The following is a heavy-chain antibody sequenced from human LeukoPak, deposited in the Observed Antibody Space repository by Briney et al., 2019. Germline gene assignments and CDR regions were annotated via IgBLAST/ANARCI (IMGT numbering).Heavy chain of an antibody. Sequence: GGSLRLSCAASGFTFSSYAMHWVRQAPGKGLEWVSAISGSGGSTYYADSVKGGFTISRDNSKNTLYLQMNSLRAEDTAVYYCAKVADYYYYYGMDVWGQGTTVTVSS. CDR1: GFTFSSYA. V-gene: IGHV3-23*01. CDR3: AKVADYYYYYGMDV. J-gene: IGHJ6*02. CDR2: ISGSGGST.